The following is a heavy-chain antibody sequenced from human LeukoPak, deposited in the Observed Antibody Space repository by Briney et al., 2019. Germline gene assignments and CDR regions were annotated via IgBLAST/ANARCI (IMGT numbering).Heavy chain of an antibody. Sequence: GASVKVSCKTSGYTVTNYDINWVRQAPGQGLEYMGWINPNGGGTNYAQNFRGRVTMTRDTSINTAYMELSRLRSDDTAIYFCAKASGSGSYYDGDCWGQGTLVTVSS. CDR3: AKASGSGSYYDGDC. J-gene: IGHJ4*02. V-gene: IGHV1-2*02. D-gene: IGHD3-10*01. CDR2: INPNGGGT. CDR1: GYTVTNYD.